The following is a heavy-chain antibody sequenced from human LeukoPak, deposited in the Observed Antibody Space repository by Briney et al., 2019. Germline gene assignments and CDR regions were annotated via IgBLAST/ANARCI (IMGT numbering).Heavy chain of an antibody. CDR2: ISYDGSNK. CDR3: AKTMGIAAAGDYYGMDV. Sequence: PGRSLRLSCAASGFTFSSCGMHWVRQAPGKGLEWVAVISYDGSNKYYADSVKGRFTISRDNSKNTLYLQMNSLRAEDTAVYYCAKTMGIAAAGDYYGMDVWGQGTTVTVSS. D-gene: IGHD6-13*01. CDR1: GFTFSSCG. V-gene: IGHV3-30*18. J-gene: IGHJ6*02.